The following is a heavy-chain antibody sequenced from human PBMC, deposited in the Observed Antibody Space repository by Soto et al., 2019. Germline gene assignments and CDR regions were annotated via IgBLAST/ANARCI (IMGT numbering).Heavy chain of an antibody. Sequence: QVQLVESGGGVVQPGRSLRLSCAASGFTFSSYAMHWVRQAPGKGLEWVAVISYDGSNKYYADSVKGRFTISRDNSQNTLYLQMNSLRAEDTAVYYCARAYSSQTYFDYWGQGTLVTVSS. J-gene: IGHJ4*02. CDR1: GFTFSSYA. V-gene: IGHV3-30-3*01. D-gene: IGHD6-13*01. CDR3: ARAYSSQTYFDY. CDR2: ISYDGSNK.